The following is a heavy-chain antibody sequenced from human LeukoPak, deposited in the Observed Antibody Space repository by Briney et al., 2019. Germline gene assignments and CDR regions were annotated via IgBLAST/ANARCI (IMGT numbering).Heavy chain of an antibody. CDR2: INANTGNP. CDR1: GYTFTSYA. V-gene: IGHV7-4-1*02. CDR3: ARVRSTYYSDY. Sequence: ASVKVSCKTSGYTFTSYAMNWVRQAPGQGLEWMGWINANTGNPTYAQGFTGRFVLSLDTSVSTAYLQISSLKAEDTAVYYWARVRSTYYSDYWGQGTLVAVSS. D-gene: IGHD2/OR15-2a*01. J-gene: IGHJ4*02.